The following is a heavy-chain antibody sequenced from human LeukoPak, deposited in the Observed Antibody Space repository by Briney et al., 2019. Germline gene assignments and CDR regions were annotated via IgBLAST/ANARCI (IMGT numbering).Heavy chain of an antibody. D-gene: IGHD1-26*01. V-gene: IGHV3-48*03. CDR1: GFTFSSYE. Sequence: GGSLRLSCAASGFTFSSYEMNWVRQAPGKGLEWVSYITSSGSTTYYADSMKGRFTISRDNAKNSLYLQMNSLRAEDTAVYYCSTHRREPTKVRWFDSWGPGTLVTVSS. CDR2: ITSSGSTT. CDR3: STHRREPTKVRWFDS. J-gene: IGHJ5*01.